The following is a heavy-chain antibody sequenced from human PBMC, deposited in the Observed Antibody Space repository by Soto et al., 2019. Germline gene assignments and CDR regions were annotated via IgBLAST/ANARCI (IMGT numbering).Heavy chain of an antibody. CDR3: ARMVSSITIFGVVTFYGMDV. CDR2: MNPNSGNT. Sequence: QVQLVQSGAEVKKPGASVKVSCKASGYTFTSYDINWVRQATGQGLEWMGWMNPNSGNTGYAQKFQGRVTMTRNTSISTAYMELSSLRSEDTAVYYCARMVSSITIFGVVTFYGMDVWGQGTTVTVSS. D-gene: IGHD3-3*01. J-gene: IGHJ6*02. CDR1: GYTFTSYD. V-gene: IGHV1-8*01.